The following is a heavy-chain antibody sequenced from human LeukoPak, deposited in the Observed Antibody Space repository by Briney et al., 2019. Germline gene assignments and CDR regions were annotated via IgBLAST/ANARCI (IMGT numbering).Heavy chain of an antibody. V-gene: IGHV4-59*01. D-gene: IGHD2-8*01. CDR1: GGSISSYY. J-gene: IGHJ5*02. CDR3: ARDAGPFEVYNWFDP. Sequence: SETLSLTCTVSGGSISSYYWSWIRQPPGKGLEWIGYIYYSGSTNYNPSLKSRVTISVDTSKNQFSLKLSSVTAADTAVYYCARDAGPFEVYNWFDPWGQGTLVTVSS. CDR2: IYYSGST.